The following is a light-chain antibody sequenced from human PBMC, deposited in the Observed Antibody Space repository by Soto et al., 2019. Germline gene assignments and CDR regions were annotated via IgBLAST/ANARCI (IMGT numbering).Light chain of an antibody. CDR3: QHYRTS. CDR2: VTS. CDR1: QSVSSSY. V-gene: IGKV3-20*01. J-gene: IGKJ4*01. Sequence: EIVLTQSPGTLSLSPGERATLSCRASQSVSSSYLAWYQQKPRQAPRQLIYVTSSRATGIPDRFSGSGSGTDFTLTITRLEPEDFAVYYCQHYRTSFGGGTRVVI.